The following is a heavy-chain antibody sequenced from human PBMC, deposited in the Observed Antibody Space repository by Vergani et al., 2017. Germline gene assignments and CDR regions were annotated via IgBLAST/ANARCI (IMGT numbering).Heavy chain of an antibody. CDR2: IYYRGST. J-gene: IGHJ4*02. D-gene: IGHD6-13*01. Sequence: QLQLQESGPGLVKPSETLSLTCTVSGGSIISSSYYWGWIRQPPGKGLEWIGSIYYRGSTYYNPSLKSRVTISVDTSKNQFSRKLSSVTAADTAVYYCARRGIAAPIDYWGQGTLVTVSS. CDR1: GGSIISSSYY. V-gene: IGHV4-39*01. CDR3: ARRGIAAPIDY.